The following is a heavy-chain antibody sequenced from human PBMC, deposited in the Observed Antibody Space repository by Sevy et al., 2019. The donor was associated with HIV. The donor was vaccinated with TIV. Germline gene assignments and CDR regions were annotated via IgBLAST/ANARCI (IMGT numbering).Heavy chain of an antibody. V-gene: IGHV3-30-3*01. D-gene: IGHD2-2*01. J-gene: IGHJ6*02. Sequence: GGSLRLSCAASGFTFSSYAMHWVRQAPGKGLEWVAVISYDGSNKYYADSVKGRFTISRDNSKNTLYLQMNSLRAEDTAVYYCARCYCSSTSSYGPYYYYGMDVWGQGTTVTVSS. CDR1: GFTFSSYA. CDR3: ARCYCSSTSSYGPYYYYGMDV. CDR2: ISYDGSNK.